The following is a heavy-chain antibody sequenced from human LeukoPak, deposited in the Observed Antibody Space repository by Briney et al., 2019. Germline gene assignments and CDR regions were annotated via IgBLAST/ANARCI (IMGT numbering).Heavy chain of an antibody. CDR1: GFTFKNYA. D-gene: IGHD6-13*01. CDR3: AKGIIAAAGSPYYFDY. V-gene: IGHV3-23*01. J-gene: IGHJ4*02. CDR2: ISGSGGST. Sequence: GGSLRLSCAASGFTFKNYAINWVRQAPGKGLEWVSAISGSGGSTYYADSVKGRFTISRDNSKNTLYLQMNSLRAEDTAVYYCAKGIIAAAGSPYYFDYWGQGTLVTVSS.